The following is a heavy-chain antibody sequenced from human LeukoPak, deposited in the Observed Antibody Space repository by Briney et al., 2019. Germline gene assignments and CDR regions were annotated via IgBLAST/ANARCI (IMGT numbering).Heavy chain of an antibody. D-gene: IGHD5-18*01. CDR2: IIPIFGTA. V-gene: IGHV1-69*05. Sequence: ASVKVSCKASGGTFSSYAISWVRQAPGQGLEWMGGIIPIFGTANYAQKFQGRVTITTDESTSTAYMELSSLRFEDTAVYYCAVGYTAMVTEIDYWGQGTLVTVSS. CDR3: AVGYTAMVTEIDY. CDR1: GGTFSSYA. J-gene: IGHJ4*02.